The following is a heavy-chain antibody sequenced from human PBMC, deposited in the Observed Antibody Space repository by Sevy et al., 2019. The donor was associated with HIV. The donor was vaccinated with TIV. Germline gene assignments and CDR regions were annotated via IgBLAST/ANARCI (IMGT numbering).Heavy chain of an antibody. CDR1: GFTFSNYG. V-gene: IGHV3-33*01. CDR2: IWFDGSHK. CDR3: VRVDEAMEGEYYFDY. D-gene: IGHD3-16*01. Sequence: GGSLRLSCAASGFTFSNYGMHWVRQPPGKGLEGVAGIWFDGSHKYYGDSVKGRFTISRDNSKNTLFLQMHSLRVYDTVAYYCVRVDEAMEGEYYFDYWGQGTLVTVSS. J-gene: IGHJ4*02.